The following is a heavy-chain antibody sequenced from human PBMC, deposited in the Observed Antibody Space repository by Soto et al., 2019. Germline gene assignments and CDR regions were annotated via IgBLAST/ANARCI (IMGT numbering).Heavy chain of an antibody. CDR1: GFTFNTYA. CDR2: ISAGGSSK. CDR3: AKEIAVGDFDFWSASPFDF. D-gene: IGHD3-3*01. J-gene: IGHJ4*02. V-gene: IGHV3-23*01. Sequence: GGSLRLSCTASGFTFNTYAMSWVRQAPGKGLEWVSTISAGGSSKYHADSVRGRFTISRDNSKNALYLQMNSLRADDTAVYYCAKEIAVGDFDFWSASPFDFWGQGPLVPVS.